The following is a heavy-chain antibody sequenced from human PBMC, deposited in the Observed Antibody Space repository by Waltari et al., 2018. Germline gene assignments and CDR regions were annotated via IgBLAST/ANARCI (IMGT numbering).Heavy chain of an antibody. D-gene: IGHD6-19*01. Sequence: EVLLVQSGAEVKKHGDSLRISCKTYRFSFTTHRIGWVRQMPGRGLEWIGFIWPGDSETRYSPSFQGQVTISADRSINTAYLQWNTLKASDTAMYYCAREKGYSSGNFDFWGQGTLVTVSS. CDR2: IWPGDSET. CDR3: AREKGYSSGNFDF. CDR1: RFSFTTHR. V-gene: IGHV5-51*01. J-gene: IGHJ4*02.